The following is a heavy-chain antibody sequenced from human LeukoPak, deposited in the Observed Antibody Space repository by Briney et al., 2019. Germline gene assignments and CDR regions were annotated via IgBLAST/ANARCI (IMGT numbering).Heavy chain of an antibody. CDR1: GYTITSYA. CDR3: ARDHEGDGYQYFDY. V-gene: IGHV1-3*01. D-gene: IGHD5-24*01. Sequence: GASVKVSCKASGYTITSYAMHWVRQAPGQRLEWMGWINAGNGNTKYSQKFQGRVTITRDTSASTAYMELSSLRSEDTAVYYCARDHEGDGYQYFDYWGQGTLVTVSS. CDR2: INAGNGNT. J-gene: IGHJ4*02.